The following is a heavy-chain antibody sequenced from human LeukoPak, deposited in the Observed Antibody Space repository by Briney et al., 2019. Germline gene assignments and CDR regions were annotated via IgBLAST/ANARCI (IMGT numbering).Heavy chain of an antibody. J-gene: IGHJ1*01. CDR1: GFTFSSYA. D-gene: IGHD3-22*01. CDR2: ISGSGGST. Sequence: TGGSLRLSCAASGFTFSSYAMSWVRQAPGRGLEWVSGISGSGGSTYYADSVRGRFTISRDNAKNSLYLQMNSLRAEDTAVYYCATYSSLNRREFQYWGQGTLLTVSS. V-gene: IGHV3-23*01. CDR3: ATYSSLNRREFQY.